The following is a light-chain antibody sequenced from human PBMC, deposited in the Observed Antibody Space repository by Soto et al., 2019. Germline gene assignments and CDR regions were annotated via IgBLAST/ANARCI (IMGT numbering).Light chain of an antibody. CDR2: EVT. Sequence: QSALTQPPSASGSPGQSGTISCSGTSSDVGGYNYVSWHQHHPGKAPKLMIYEVTKRPSGVPDRFSASKSGNTASLTVSGLQAEDEADYYCSSYAGSNTFVVFGGGTKLTVL. V-gene: IGLV2-8*01. CDR3: SSYAGSNTFVV. CDR1: SSDVGGYNY. J-gene: IGLJ2*01.